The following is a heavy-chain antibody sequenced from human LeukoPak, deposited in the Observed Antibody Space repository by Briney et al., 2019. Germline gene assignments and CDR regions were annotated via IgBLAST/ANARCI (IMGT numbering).Heavy chain of an antibody. D-gene: IGHD2-15*01. V-gene: IGHV1-69*13. CDR3: ARRYCSGGSCYNWRAFDI. J-gene: IGHJ3*02. CDR1: GGTFSSYA. Sequence: SVKVSCKASGGTFSSYAISWVRQAPGQGLEWMGGIIPIFGTANYAQKFQGRVTITADESTSTAYMELSSLRSEDTAVYYCARRYCSGGSCYNWRAFDIWGQGTMVTVSS. CDR2: IIPIFGTA.